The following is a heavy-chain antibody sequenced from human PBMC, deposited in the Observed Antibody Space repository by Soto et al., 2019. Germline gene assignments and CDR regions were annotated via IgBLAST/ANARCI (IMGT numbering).Heavy chain of an antibody. V-gene: IGHV1-2*02. J-gene: IGHJ4*02. D-gene: IGHD6-19*01. Sequence: ASVKVSCKASGYTFTGYYMHWVRQAPGQGLEWMGWINPNSGGTNYAQKFQGRVTMTRDTSISTAYMELSRLRSDDTAVYYCARGSIAVAAQVGNFDYWGQGTLVTVSS. CDR1: GYTFTGYY. CDR3: ARGSIAVAAQVGNFDY. CDR2: INPNSGGT.